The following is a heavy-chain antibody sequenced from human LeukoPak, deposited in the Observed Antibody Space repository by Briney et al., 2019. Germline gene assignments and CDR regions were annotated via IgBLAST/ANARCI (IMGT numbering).Heavy chain of an antibody. CDR2: ISVSGGTT. D-gene: IGHD1-26*01. CDR3: AKRRIVGTISGFYFDF. V-gene: IGHV3-23*01. CDR1: GFAFSNYA. J-gene: IGHJ4*02. Sequence: PGGSLRLSCAASGFAFSNYAMSWVRQAPGKGLEWVSSISVSGGTTYYADSVKGRFTISRDNSKDTPYLQMASLRAEDTALYYCAKRRIVGTISGFYFDFWGQGTLVTVSS.